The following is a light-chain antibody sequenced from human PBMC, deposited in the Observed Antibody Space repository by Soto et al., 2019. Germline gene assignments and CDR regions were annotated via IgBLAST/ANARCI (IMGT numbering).Light chain of an antibody. Sequence: EVVMTQSPATLSVFPGGRVTLSCRASQSVSSSLAWYQQKPGQAPRLLIYSAFTRATDIPARFSGSGSGTEFTLTISSLESEDFAVYYCQQYHHGYTLGQGTKLELK. CDR3: QQYHHGYT. V-gene: IGKV3-15*01. CDR1: QSVSSS. J-gene: IGKJ2*01. CDR2: SAF.